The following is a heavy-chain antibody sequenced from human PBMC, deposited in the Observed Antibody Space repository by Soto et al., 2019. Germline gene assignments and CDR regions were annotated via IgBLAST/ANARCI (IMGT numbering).Heavy chain of an antibody. Sequence: QVQLQESGPGLVKPSGTLSLTCTVSGDSISGSYWSWIRQPPRKGLEWIGYFYYSGGTTYNPSLKSRVTISVDTSKNQFSLNLISVTAADAAVYYCARHVGRSYVDYWGQGTLVIVSS. V-gene: IGHV4-59*08. CDR3: ARHVGRSYVDY. D-gene: IGHD3-16*01. J-gene: IGHJ4*02. CDR1: GDSISGSY. CDR2: FYYSGGT.